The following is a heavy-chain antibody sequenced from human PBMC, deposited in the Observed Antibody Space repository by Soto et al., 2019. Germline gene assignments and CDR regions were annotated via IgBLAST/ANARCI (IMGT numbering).Heavy chain of an antibody. Sequence: QVQLVQSGAEVKKPGASVKVSCKASGYTFTSYAIHWVRQAPGQRLEWMGWINAGNGNAKYSQKFQDRVTITRDTSASTAYMELSSLRSEDTAVYYCARDLGGWPDYWGQGTLVTVSS. V-gene: IGHV1-3*01. D-gene: IGHD6-19*01. CDR2: INAGNGNA. CDR1: GYTFTSYA. CDR3: ARDLGGWPDY. J-gene: IGHJ4*02.